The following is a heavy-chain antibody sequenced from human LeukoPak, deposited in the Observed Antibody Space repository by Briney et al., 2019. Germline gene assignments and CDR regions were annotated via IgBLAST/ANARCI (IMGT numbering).Heavy chain of an antibody. CDR3: AKDSAAAGNFDY. CDR1: GFTFSSYA. J-gene: IGHJ4*02. V-gene: IGHV3-23*01. D-gene: IGHD6-13*01. Sequence: PGGSLRLSCAASGFTFSSYAMSWVRQAPGKGLEWVSAISGSGGSTYYADSVKGRFTISRDNSKDTLYLQMNSLRAEDTAVYYCAKDSAAAGNFDYWGQGTLVTVSS. CDR2: ISGSGGST.